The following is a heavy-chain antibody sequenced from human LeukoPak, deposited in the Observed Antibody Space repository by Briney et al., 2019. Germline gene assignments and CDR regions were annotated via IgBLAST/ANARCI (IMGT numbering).Heavy chain of an antibody. CDR1: GFTFSIYS. J-gene: IGHJ5*02. CDR3: AKDLSSSSRRGENWFDP. V-gene: IGHV3-23*01. D-gene: IGHD2-2*01. Sequence: GGSLRLSCAASGFTFSIYSMNWVRQAPGKGLEWVSGISDSGGTTYYADSVKGRFSISRDNSKKTLYLQMNSLRAEDTAVYYCAKDLSSSSRRGENWFDPWGQGTLVTVSS. CDR2: ISDSGGTT.